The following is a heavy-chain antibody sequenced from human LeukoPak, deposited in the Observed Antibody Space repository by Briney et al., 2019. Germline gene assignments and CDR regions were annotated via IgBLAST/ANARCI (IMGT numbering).Heavy chain of an antibody. CDR1: GGSISSSTYY. D-gene: IGHD1-26*01. CDR2: IYYSGST. J-gene: IGHJ4*02. V-gene: IGHV4-39*01. CDR3: ARNASDSGTSYFDY. Sequence: SETLSLTCTVSGGSISSSTYYWGWIRQPPGKGLEWIGSIYYSGSTSYNPSLKSRVTISVDTSKNHFSLKLDSVTAADTAVYYCARNASDSGTSYFDYWGQGTLVTVSS.